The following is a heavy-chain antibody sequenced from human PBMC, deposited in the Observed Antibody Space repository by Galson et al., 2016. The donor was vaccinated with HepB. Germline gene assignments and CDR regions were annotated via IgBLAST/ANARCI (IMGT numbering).Heavy chain of an antibody. V-gene: IGHV5-10-1*01. Sequence: QSGAEVKKPGESLRISCKGSGYSFTSYWITWVRQMPGKGLEWMGRIDPSDSYTNYSPSFQGHVTISADKSISAAYLQWNKLKASDTAMYYCARILHFYDSSGADWYFDLWGRGTLVTVSS. CDR3: ARILHFYDSSGADWYFDL. CDR2: IDPSDSYT. D-gene: IGHD3-22*01. J-gene: IGHJ2*01. CDR1: GYSFTSYW.